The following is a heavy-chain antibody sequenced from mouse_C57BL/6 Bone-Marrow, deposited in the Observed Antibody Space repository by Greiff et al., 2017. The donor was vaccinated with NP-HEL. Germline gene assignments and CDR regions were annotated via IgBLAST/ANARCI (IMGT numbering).Heavy chain of an antibody. Sequence: QVQLQQSGAELARPGASVKLSCKASGYTFTSYGISWVKQRTGQGLEWIGEIYPRSGNTYYNEKFKGKATLTADKSSSTAYMELRSLTSEDSAVYFCARSWDYGVRFAYWGQGTLVTVSA. J-gene: IGHJ3*01. CDR1: GYTFTSYG. CDR2: IYPRSGNT. CDR3: ARSWDYGVRFAY. D-gene: IGHD2-4*01. V-gene: IGHV1-81*01.